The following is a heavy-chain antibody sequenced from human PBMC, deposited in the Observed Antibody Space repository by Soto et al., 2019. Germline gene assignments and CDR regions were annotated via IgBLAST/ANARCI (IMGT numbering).Heavy chain of an antibody. V-gene: IGHV3-30-3*01. CDR2: ISYDGSNK. J-gene: IGHJ4*02. D-gene: IGHD2-15*01. CDR1: GFTFSSYA. Sequence: QVQLVESGGGVVQPGRSLRLSCAASGFTFSSYAMHWVRQAPGKGQEWVAVISYDGSNKHYADSVKGRFTISRDNSKNTLYLQMNSLRAEDTAVHYCARESVVVAATPDFDDWGQGTLVTVSS. CDR3: ARESVVVAATPDFDD.